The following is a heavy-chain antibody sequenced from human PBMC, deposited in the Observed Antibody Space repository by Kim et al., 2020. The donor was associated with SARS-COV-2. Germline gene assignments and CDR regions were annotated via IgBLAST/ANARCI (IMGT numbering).Heavy chain of an antibody. CDR3: ARAVVPAAMYYYYGMDV. V-gene: IGHV1-69*04. D-gene: IGHD2-2*01. J-gene: IGHJ6*02. CDR2: IIPILGIA. Sequence: SVKVSCKASGGTFSSYAISWVRQAPGQGLEWMGRIIPILGIANYAQKFQGRVTITADKSTSTAYMELSSLRSEDTAVYYCARAVVPAAMYYYYGMDVWGQGTTVTVSS. CDR1: GGTFSSYA.